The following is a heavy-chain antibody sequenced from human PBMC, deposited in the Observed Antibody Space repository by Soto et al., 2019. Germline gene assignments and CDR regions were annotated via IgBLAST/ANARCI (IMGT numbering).Heavy chain of an antibody. CDR1: GGTFSSYA. V-gene: IGHV1-69*01. CDR2: IIPIFGTA. J-gene: IGHJ6*02. Sequence: QVQLVQSGAEVQKPGSSVKVSCKASGGTFSSYAISWVRQAPGQGLEWMGGIIPIFGTANYAQKFQGRVTITADESTSTAYMELSSLRSEDTAVYYCARLGSIYGDPTYGMDVWGQGTTVTVSS. D-gene: IGHD4-17*01. CDR3: ARLGSIYGDPTYGMDV.